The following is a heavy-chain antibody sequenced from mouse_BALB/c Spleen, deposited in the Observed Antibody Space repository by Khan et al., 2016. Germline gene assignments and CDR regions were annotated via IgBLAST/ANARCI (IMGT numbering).Heavy chain of an antibody. D-gene: IGHD2-2*01. J-gene: IGHJ4*01. V-gene: IGHV2-6-7*01. Sequence: QVQLKESGPGLVAPSQSLSITCTVSGFSLIAYGVNWVRQPPGKGLEWLGMIWGDGSTDYNSALKSRLNITKDNSKSQVFLKMNSLQTDDTAKYYGARDGWSYYAMDYWGQGTSVTVSS. CDR2: IWGDGST. CDR1: GFSLIAYG. CDR3: ARDGWSYYAMDY.